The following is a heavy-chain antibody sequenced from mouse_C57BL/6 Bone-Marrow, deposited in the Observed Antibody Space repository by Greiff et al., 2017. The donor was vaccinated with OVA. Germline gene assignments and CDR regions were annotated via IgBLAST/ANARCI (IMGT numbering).Heavy chain of an antibody. CDR1: GFTFTDYY. Sequence: EVQGVESGGGLVQPGGSLSLSCAASGFTFTDYYMSWVRQPPGKALEWLGFIRNKANGYTTEYSASVKGRFTISRDNSQSILYLQMNALGAEDSATYYCGGLRGTGFDYWGQGTTLTVSS. CDR2: IRNKANGYTT. J-gene: IGHJ2*01. V-gene: IGHV7-3*01. D-gene: IGHD2-4*01. CDR3: GGLRGTGFDY.